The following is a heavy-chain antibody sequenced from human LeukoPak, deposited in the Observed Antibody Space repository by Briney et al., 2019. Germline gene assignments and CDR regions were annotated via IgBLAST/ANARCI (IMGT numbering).Heavy chain of an antibody. V-gene: IGHV3-66*01. D-gene: IGHD4-17*01. Sequence: GGSLRLSCAASGFTVSSNYMSWVRQAPGKGLEWVSVIYSGGSTYYADSVKGRFTISRDNSKNTLYLQMNSLRAEDTAVYYCARGHGDYAGSYYYYYYGMDVWGQGTTVTVSS. CDR1: GFTVSSNY. J-gene: IGHJ6*02. CDR2: IYSGGST. CDR3: ARGHGDYAGSYYYYYYGMDV.